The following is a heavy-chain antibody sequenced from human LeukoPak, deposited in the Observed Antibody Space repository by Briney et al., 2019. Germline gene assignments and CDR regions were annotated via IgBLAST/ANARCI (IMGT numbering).Heavy chain of an antibody. CDR2: MNPNSGNT. Sequence: GASVKVSCKASGYTFTSYDINWVRQATGQGLEWMGWMNPNSGNTGYAQKFQGRVTMTRNTSISTAYMELSSLRSEDTAVYYCARGVPRSGYDYPSFGYWGQGTLVTVSS. J-gene: IGHJ4*02. D-gene: IGHD5-12*01. CDR3: ARGVPRSGYDYPSFGY. CDR1: GYTFTSYD. V-gene: IGHV1-8*01.